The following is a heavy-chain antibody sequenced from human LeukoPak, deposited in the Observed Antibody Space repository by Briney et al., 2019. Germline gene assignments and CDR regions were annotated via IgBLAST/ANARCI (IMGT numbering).Heavy chain of an antibody. CDR3: ARVAQYLVGASSTAFFEY. V-gene: IGHV4-4*07. J-gene: IGHJ4*02. Sequence: SETLSLTCSVSGGSINNYYWTWIRQPAGKGLEWIGHISTLGSTNYNPSLKSRVSMSVDTSNYHFSLKLTFVTAADTAIYYCARVAQYLVGASSTAFFEYWGQGTLVTVSS. CDR1: GGSINNYY. CDR2: ISTLGST. D-gene: IGHD1-26*01.